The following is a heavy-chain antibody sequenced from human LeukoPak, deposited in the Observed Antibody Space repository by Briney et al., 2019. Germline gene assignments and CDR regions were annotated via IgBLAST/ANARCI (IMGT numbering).Heavy chain of an antibody. CDR1: GYTLTELS. CDR3: ATDSRSPRYDILTGFDAFDI. V-gene: IGHV1-24*01. D-gene: IGHD3-9*01. CDR2: FDPEDGET. J-gene: IGHJ3*02. Sequence: ASVKVSCKVSGYTLTELSMHWVRQAPGKGLEWMGGFDPEDGETIYAQKFQGRVTMTEDTSTDTAYMELSSLRSEDTAVYCCATDSRSPRYDILTGFDAFDIWGQGTMVTVSS.